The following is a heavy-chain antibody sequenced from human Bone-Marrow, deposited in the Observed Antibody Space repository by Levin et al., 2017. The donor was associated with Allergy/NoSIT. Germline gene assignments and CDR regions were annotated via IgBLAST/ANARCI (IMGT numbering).Heavy chain of an antibody. CDR2: INPNSGGT. J-gene: IGHJ4*02. CDR3: ARETDGEYSSSWYGNFDY. Sequence: ASVKVSCKASGYTFTGYYMHWVRQAPGQGLEWMGRINPNSGGTNYAQKFQGRVTMTRDTSISTAYMELSRLRSDDTAVYYCARETDGEYSSSWYGNFDYWGQGTLVTVSS. CDR1: GYTFTGYY. D-gene: IGHD6-13*01. V-gene: IGHV1-2*06.